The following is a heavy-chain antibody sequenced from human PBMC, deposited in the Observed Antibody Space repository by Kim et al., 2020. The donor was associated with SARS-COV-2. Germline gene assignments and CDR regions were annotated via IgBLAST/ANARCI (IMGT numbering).Heavy chain of an antibody. V-gene: IGHV4-59*01. D-gene: IGHD5-12*01. CDR2: IYYSGST. CDR3: ARGVEMATIGSYYYYMDV. CDR1: GGSISSYY. Sequence: SETLSLTCTVSGGSISSYYWSWIRQPPGKGLEWIGYIYYSGSTNYNPSLKSRVTISVDTSKNQFSLKLSSVTAADTAVYYCARGVEMATIGSYYYYMDVWGKGTTVTVSS. J-gene: IGHJ6*03.